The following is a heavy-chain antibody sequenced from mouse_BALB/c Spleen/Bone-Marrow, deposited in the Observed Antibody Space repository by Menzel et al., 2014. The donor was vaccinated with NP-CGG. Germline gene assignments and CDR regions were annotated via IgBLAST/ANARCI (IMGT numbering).Heavy chain of an antibody. CDR1: GFSFSSYS. V-gene: IGHV5-6-4*01. J-gene: IGHJ2*01. Sequence: VQLVESGGGLVKPGGSLKLSCAASGFSFSSYSMSWVRQTPEKRLEWVATISSGGHDTYYPDSVKGRFTISRDNARNTLYLQMSSLKSEDTAMYYCSKDGGYDYTYYYDYWGQGTTLKVYS. D-gene: IGHD2-4*01. CDR3: SKDGGYDYTYYYDY. CDR2: ISSGGHDT.